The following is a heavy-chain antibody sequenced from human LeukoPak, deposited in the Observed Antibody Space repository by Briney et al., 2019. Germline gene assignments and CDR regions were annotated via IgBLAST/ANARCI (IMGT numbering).Heavy chain of an antibody. CDR1: GCGFTSYW. CDR3: ARQPVAADYYFDY. CDR2: IYPGDSDT. J-gene: IGHJ4*02. V-gene: IGHV5-51*01. Sequence: GESLKISCKGSGCGFTSYWIGWVRQMPGKGLEWMGIIYPGDSDTRYSPSFQGQVTISADKSISTAYLQWSSLKASDTAMYYCARQPVAADYYFDYWGQGTLVTVSS. D-gene: IGHD6-13*01.